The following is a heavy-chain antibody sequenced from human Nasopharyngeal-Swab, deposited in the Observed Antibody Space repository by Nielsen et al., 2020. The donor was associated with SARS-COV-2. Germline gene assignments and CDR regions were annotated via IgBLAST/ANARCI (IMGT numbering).Heavy chain of an antibody. V-gene: IGHV3-64*02. Sequence: GESLKISCAASGFIFSHYGIHWVRQAPGKGLEYLSTISGNGGRTYYAESVKGRFTISRDDSKNTMYLQMGSLRVEDTAVYYCARVSGGSLKNSFDLWGQGTRVTVSS. CDR2: ISGNGGRT. CDR1: GFIFSHYG. CDR3: ARVSGGSLKNSFDL. D-gene: IGHD3-16*01. J-gene: IGHJ3*01.